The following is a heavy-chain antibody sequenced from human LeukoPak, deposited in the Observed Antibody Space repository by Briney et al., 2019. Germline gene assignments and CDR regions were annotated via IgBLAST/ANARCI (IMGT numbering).Heavy chain of an antibody. CDR2: IIPILGIA. CDR1: GGTFSSYA. Sequence: ASVKVSCKASGGTFSSYAISWVRQAPGQGLEWMGRIIPILGIANYAQKFQGRVTITADKSTSTAYMELSSLRSEDTAVYYCARDLGGSFNYFDYWGQGTLVTVSS. CDR3: ARDLGGSFNYFDY. J-gene: IGHJ4*02. V-gene: IGHV1-69*04. D-gene: IGHD1-26*01.